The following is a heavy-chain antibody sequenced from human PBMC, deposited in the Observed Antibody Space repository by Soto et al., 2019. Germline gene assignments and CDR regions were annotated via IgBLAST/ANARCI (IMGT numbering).Heavy chain of an antibody. D-gene: IGHD6-13*01. CDR2: IIPILGIA. Sequence: QVQLVQSGAEVKKPGSSVKVSCKASGGTFSSYTISWVRQAPGQGLEWMGRIIPILGIANYAQKFQGRVTITADKSTSTAYMELSSLRSEDTAVYYCARDHPLHYSSSWFSLDYWGQGTLVTVSS. CDR3: ARDHPLHYSSSWFSLDY. CDR1: GGTFSSYT. J-gene: IGHJ4*02. V-gene: IGHV1-69*08.